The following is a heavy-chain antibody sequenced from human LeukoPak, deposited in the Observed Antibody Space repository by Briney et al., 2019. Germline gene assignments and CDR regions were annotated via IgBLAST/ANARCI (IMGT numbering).Heavy chain of an antibody. CDR2: IYQSGST. J-gene: IGHJ4*02. Sequence: SQTLSLTCAVSGGSIRCGGYSWSWIRQPPGKGLEWIGYIYQSGSTYYNPSLKSRVTISVDTSKNQFSLKLSSVTAADTAVYYCARVFWSKPGYYFDYWGQGTLVTVSS. CDR3: ARVFWSKPGYYFDY. V-gene: IGHV4-30-2*05. CDR1: GGSIRCGGYS. D-gene: IGHD2-8*02.